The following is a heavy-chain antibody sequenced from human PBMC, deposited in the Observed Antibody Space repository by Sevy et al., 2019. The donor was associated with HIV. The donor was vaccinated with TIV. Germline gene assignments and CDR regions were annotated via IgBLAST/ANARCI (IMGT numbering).Heavy chain of an antibody. J-gene: IGHJ4*02. Sequence: SETLSLTCGVSGVSFSDYYWAWIRQSPGKGLEWIGEVSQSGSANYNPSLRSRVIMSLDTSNNHFSLGLTSMTAADTAVYYCGTGPLFVREYCSGSACPTFDYWSQGTLVTVSS. CDR2: VSQSGSA. D-gene: IGHD2-15*01. CDR1: GVSFSDYY. V-gene: IGHV4-34*01. CDR3: GTGPLFVREYCSGSACPTFDY.